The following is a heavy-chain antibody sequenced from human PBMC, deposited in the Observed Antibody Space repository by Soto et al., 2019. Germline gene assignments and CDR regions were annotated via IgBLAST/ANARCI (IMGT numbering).Heavy chain of an antibody. CDR1: GYTFTRYG. CDR2: ISGYNGDT. CDR3: AKNGQPPYYYYGLDV. V-gene: IGHV1-18*01. D-gene: IGHD2-8*01. J-gene: IGHJ6*02. Sequence: QGHLVQSGAEVKKPGTSVKVSCKASGYTFTRYGISWVRQAPGQGLEWMGWISGYNGDTNYARNLQXXXTXXIDTSTSTAYMELRSLTSDDTAVYYCAKNGQPPYYYYGLDVWGQGTTVTVSS.